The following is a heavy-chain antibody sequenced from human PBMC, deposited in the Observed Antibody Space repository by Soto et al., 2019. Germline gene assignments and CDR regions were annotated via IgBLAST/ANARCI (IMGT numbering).Heavy chain of an antibody. D-gene: IGHD2-8*01. CDR1: GGTFSSYA. J-gene: IGHJ6*02. CDR3: VSMDIVLEVYAPYYYYYYGMYV. CDR2: IIPIFGTT. V-gene: IGHV1-69*13. Sequence: ASVKVSCKASGGTFSSYAISWVRQAPGKGHEWMGGIIPIFGTTNYAQKFQGRVTITADESTSTAYMELSSLRSEDTAVYFCVSMDIVLEVYAPYYYYYYGMYVWG.